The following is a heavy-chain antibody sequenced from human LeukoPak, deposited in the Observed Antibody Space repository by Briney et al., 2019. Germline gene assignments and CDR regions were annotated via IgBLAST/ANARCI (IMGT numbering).Heavy chain of an antibody. CDR2: ISYDGSNK. V-gene: IGHV3-30*18. CDR1: GFTFGSYG. CDR3: AKERTDYALDY. D-gene: IGHD4-17*01. J-gene: IGHJ4*02. Sequence: GRSLRLSCAASGFTFGSYGIHWVRQAPGKGLEWVAVISYDGSNKYYADSVKGRFTISRDNSKNTLYLQVNCLRAEDTAVYYCAKERTDYALDYWGQGTLVTVSS.